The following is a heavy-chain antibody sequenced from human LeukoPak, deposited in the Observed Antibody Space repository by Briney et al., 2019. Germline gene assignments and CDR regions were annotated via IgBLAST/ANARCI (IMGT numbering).Heavy chain of an antibody. CDR3: AKGRLGSWYAKTLDY. V-gene: IGHV1-69*06. CDR1: GGTFSSYA. J-gene: IGHJ4*02. CDR2: IIPIFGTA. D-gene: IGHD6-13*01. Sequence: GASVKVSCKASGGTFSSYAISWVRQAPGQGLEWMGGIIPIFGTANYAQKFQGRVTITADKSTSTAYMELSSLRAEDTAVYYCAKGRLGSWYAKTLDYWGQGTLVTVSS.